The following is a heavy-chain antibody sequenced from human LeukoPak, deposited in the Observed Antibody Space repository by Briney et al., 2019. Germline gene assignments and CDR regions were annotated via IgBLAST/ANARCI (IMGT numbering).Heavy chain of an antibody. J-gene: IGHJ6*02. CDR2: IRGGGATT. V-gene: IGHV3-23*01. Sequence: GGALRLSCAASGFTFSKYTMSSVRQPPGKGIECVSTIRGGGATTYYADTVRGRFTISRDNASNTLSLQIHSLRAENTAVYFCAKHQQIHGDSLMDVLGQGTTVTVSS. D-gene: IGHD4-17*01. CDR3: AKHQQIHGDSLMDV. CDR1: GFTFSKYT.